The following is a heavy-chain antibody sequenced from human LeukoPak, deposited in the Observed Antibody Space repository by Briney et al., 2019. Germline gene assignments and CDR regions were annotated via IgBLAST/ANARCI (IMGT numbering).Heavy chain of an antibody. V-gene: IGHV1-18*04. CDR1: GYTFTSYG. Sequence: RRASVKVSCKASGYTFTSYGISWERQAPGQGLEWMGWISAYNGKTNYAQKLEGRVTMTTEPSTSTAYMEPRSLRSDDTAVYYCARDGITMVRGVINNWFDPWGQGTLVTVSS. CDR2: ISAYNGKT. D-gene: IGHD3-10*01. CDR3: ARDGITMVRGVINNWFDP. J-gene: IGHJ5*02.